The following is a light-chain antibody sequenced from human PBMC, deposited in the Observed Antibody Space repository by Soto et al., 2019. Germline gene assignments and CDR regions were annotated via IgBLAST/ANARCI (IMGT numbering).Light chain of an antibody. CDR3: QSYDSSLSGSG. V-gene: IGLV1-47*02. Sequence: QSVLTQPPSASGTPGQRVTISCSGSNSNIGSNYVFWYQQLPGTAPKLLIYTDRQRPSGVPDRFSGSKSGTSASLAITGLQAEDEADYYCQSYDSSLSGSGFGTGTKVTVL. CDR2: TDR. J-gene: IGLJ1*01. CDR1: NSNIGSNY.